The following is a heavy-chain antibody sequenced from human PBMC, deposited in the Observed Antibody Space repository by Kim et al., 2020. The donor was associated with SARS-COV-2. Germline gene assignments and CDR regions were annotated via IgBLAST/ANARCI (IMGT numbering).Heavy chain of an antibody. J-gene: IGHJ3*02. D-gene: IGHD4-4*01. CDR3: ARDYEKSVTNAFDI. CDR2: ISSSSSYI. CDR1: GFTFSSYS. V-gene: IGHV3-21*01. Sequence: GGSLRLSCAASGFTFSSYSMNWVRQAPGKGLEWVSSISSSSSYIYYADSVKGRFTISRDNAKNSLYLQMNSLRAEDTAVYYCARDYEKSVTNAFDIWGQGTMVTVSS.